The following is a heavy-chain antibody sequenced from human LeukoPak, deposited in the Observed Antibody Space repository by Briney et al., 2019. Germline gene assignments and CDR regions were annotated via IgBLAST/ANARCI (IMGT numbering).Heavy chain of an antibody. V-gene: IGHV1-18*01. J-gene: IGHJ4*02. CDR2: ISAYNGNT. CDR3: ARADMSPGDYGIDY. CDR1: GYTFTSYA. D-gene: IGHD4-17*01. Sequence: ASVKVSCKASGYTFTSYAISWVRQAPGQGLEWMGWISAYNGNTNYAQKFQDRVTMTSDTSTSTTHMELRSLGSDDTAVYFCARADMSPGDYGIDYWGQGTRVTVSS.